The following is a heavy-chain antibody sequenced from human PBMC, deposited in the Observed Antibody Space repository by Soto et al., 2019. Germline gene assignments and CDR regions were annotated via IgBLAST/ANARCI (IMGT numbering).Heavy chain of an antibody. CDR3: ARDGPYSSSWYWFDP. CDR1: GYTFTSYA. Sequence: QVQLVQSGAEVKKPGASVKVSCKASGYTFTSYARHWVRQAPGQRLEWMGWINAGNGNTKYSQKFQGRVTITRDTSASTAYMELSSLRSEDTAVYYCARDGPYSSSWYWFDPWGQGTLVPVSS. J-gene: IGHJ5*02. D-gene: IGHD6-13*01. CDR2: INAGNGNT. V-gene: IGHV1-3*01.